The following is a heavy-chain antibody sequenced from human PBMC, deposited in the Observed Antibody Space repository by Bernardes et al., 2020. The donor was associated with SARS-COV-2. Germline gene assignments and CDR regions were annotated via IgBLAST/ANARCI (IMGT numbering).Heavy chain of an antibody. CDR1: GGSISSSY. CDR3: ARHRGYCSSTSCYFRFDP. Sequence: SETLSLTCTVSGGSISSSYWSWIRQPPGPGLEWIGYIYYSGSTNYNPSLKSRVTISVDTSKNQFSLKLSSVTAADTAVYYCARHRGYCSSTSCYFRFDPWGQGTLVTVSS. V-gene: IGHV4-59*08. J-gene: IGHJ5*02. D-gene: IGHD2-2*01. CDR2: IYYSGST.